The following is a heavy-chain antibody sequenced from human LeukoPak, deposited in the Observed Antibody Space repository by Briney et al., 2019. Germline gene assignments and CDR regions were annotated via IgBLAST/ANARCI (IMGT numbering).Heavy chain of an antibody. CDR3: ARSPSPYSSGWYFDY. V-gene: IGHV6-1*01. J-gene: IGHJ4*02. D-gene: IGHD6-19*01. CDR1: GDSVSSKSTA. Sequence: TLSLTCAISGDSVSSKSTAWNWIRQSPSRGLEWLGRTYQRSKWYNDYAVSVKSRITINPDISKNQFSLQLNSVTPEDTAVYYCARSPSPYSSGWYFDYWGQGTLVTVSS. CDR2: TYQRSKWYN.